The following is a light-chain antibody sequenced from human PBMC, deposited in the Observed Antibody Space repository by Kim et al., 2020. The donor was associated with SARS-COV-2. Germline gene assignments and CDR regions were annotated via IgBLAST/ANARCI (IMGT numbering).Light chain of an antibody. V-gene: IGKV1-8*01. CDR3: QQYYSFPWT. Sequence: AIRMTQSPSSLSASTGDRVTITCRASQAISSYLAWYQQKPGNAPKFLIYAASTLQSGVPSRFSGSGSGTDFTLTISRLQSEDFATYYCQQYYSFPWTFGQGTKVEIK. J-gene: IGKJ1*01. CDR2: AAS. CDR1: QAISSY.